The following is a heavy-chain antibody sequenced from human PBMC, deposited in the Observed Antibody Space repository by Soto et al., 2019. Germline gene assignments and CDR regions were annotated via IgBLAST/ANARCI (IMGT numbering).Heavy chain of an antibody. CDR2: IYPGDSDT. Sequence: GESLKISCKGSGYSFTSYWIGWVRQMPGKGLEWMGIIYPGDSDTRYSPSFQGQVTISADKSISTAYLQWSSLKASDTAMYYCARQVIAARTLYYFDYWGQGTLVTVSS. D-gene: IGHD6-6*01. J-gene: IGHJ4*02. V-gene: IGHV5-51*01. CDR3: ARQVIAARTLYYFDY. CDR1: GYSFTSYW.